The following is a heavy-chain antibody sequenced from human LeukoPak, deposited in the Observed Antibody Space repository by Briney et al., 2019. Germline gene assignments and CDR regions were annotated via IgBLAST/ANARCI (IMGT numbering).Heavy chain of an antibody. V-gene: IGHV1-69*01. CDR3: ARGRGLSMIRGVIFDY. D-gene: IGHD3-10*01. J-gene: IGHJ4*02. CDR1: GGTFSSYA. Sequence: SVKVSCKASGGTFSSYAISWVRQAPGQGLEWMGGIIPIFGTANYAQKFQGRITITADESTSTAYMELSSLRSEDTAVYSYARGRGLSMIRGVIFDYWGEGTRVTVSS. CDR2: IIPIFGTA.